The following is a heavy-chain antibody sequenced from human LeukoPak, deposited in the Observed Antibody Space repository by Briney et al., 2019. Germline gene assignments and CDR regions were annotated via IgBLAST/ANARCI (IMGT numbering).Heavy chain of an antibody. CDR2: ISSSGSTI. D-gene: IGHD3-10*01. V-gene: IGHV3-48*03. Sequence: GGSLRLSCAASGFTFSSYEMDWVRQAPGKGLEWVSYISSSGSTIYYADSVKGRFTISRDNAKNSLYLQMNSLRAEDTALYYCAKDWNYDGSGSFWDWGQGTLVTVSS. J-gene: IGHJ4*02. CDR1: GFTFSSYE. CDR3: AKDWNYDGSGSFWD.